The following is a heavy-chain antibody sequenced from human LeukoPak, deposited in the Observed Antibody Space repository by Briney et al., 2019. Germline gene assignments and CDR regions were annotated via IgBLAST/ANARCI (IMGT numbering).Heavy chain of an antibody. D-gene: IGHD6-19*01. J-gene: IGHJ4*02. CDR1: GGSISSSSYY. V-gene: IGHV4-61*02. Sequence: PSETLSLTCTVSGGSISSSSYYWGWIRQPAGKGLEWIGRIYTSGSTNYNPSLKSRVTMSVDTSKNQFSLKLSSVTAADTAVYYCAREGSSLDYWGQGTLVTVSS. CDR3: AREGSSLDY. CDR2: IYTSGST.